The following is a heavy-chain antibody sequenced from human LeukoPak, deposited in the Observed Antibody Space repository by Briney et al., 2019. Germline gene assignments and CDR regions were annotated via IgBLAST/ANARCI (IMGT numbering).Heavy chain of an antibody. V-gene: IGHV3-21*01. D-gene: IGHD3-22*01. CDR3: ARDGVAYYYDSSGYHDY. CDR1: GFTFSSYS. J-gene: IGHJ4*02. CDR2: ISSSSSYI. Sequence: GGSLRLSYAASGFTFSSYSMNWVRQAPGKGLEWVSSISSSSSYIYYADSVKGRFTISRDNAKNSLYLQMNSLRAEDTAVYYCARDGVAYYYDSSGYHDYWGQGTLVTVSS.